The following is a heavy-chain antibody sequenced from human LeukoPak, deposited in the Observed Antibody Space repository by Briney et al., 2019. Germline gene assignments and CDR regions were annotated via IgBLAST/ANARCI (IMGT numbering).Heavy chain of an antibody. D-gene: IGHD3-10*01. J-gene: IGHJ4*02. V-gene: IGHV3-7*04. Sequence: GGSLRLSCAASGFTFSSYWMTWVRQAPGKGLEWVASIKQDGSDKYYVDSVKGRFTISRDNAKNSLYLQMNSLRAEDTAVDYCARDLWGGSGSGFDYWGQGTLVTVSS. CDR1: GFTFSSYW. CDR3: ARDLWGGSGSGFDY. CDR2: IKQDGSDK.